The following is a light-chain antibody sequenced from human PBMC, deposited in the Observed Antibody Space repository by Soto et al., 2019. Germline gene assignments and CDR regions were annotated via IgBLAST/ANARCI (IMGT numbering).Light chain of an antibody. V-gene: IGKV1-5*01. Sequence: GDRVTITCRASQCIYSWLAWYQQKPGKAPKLLIYDASSLESGVPSRFSGSGSGTEFTLTISSLQPDDFATYYCQQYTSYWTFGQGTKVEIK. CDR2: DAS. CDR1: QCIYSW. J-gene: IGKJ1*01. CDR3: QQYTSYWT.